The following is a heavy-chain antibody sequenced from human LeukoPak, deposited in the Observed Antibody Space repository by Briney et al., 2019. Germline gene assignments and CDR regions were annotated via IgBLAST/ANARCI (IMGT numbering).Heavy chain of an antibody. CDR1: GGSRSNYY. D-gene: IGHD5-12*01. CDR3: ARHQYSASAFDY. CDR2: ISYSGST. J-gene: IGHJ4*02. V-gene: IGHV4-59*08. Sequence: PSEAPSLTRTVSGGSRSNYYWSLTRQPPREGLGWIGYISYSGSTNYNPSLKSRVTISVDTSNNQFSLKLSSVTAADTAVYYCARHQYSASAFDYWGQGTLVTVSS.